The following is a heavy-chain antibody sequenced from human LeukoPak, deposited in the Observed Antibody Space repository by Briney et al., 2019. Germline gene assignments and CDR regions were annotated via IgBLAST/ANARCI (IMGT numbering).Heavy chain of an antibody. V-gene: IGHV3-33*06. Sequence: GGSLRLSCAASGFTFSSYSMNWVRQAPGKGLEWVAVIWYDGSNKYYADSVKGRFTISRDNSKNTLYLQMNSLRAEDKAVYYCAKDGATVTTYYFDYWGQGTLVTVSS. CDR2: IWYDGSNK. D-gene: IGHD4-17*01. CDR3: AKDGATVTTYYFDY. CDR1: GFTFSSYS. J-gene: IGHJ4*02.